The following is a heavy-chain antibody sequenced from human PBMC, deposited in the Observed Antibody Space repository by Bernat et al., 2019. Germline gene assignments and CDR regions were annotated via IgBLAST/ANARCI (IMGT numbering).Heavy chain of an antibody. V-gene: IGHV3-30*18. J-gene: IGHJ6*02. D-gene: IGHD6-13*01. CDR3: AKDRGRHSSREYYYGMDV. CDR2: ISYDGSNK. Sequence: QVQLVESGGGVVQPGRSLRLSCAASGFTFSSYGMHWVRQAPGKGLEWVAVISYDGSNKYYADSVKGRFTISRDNSKNTLYLQMNSLRAEDTAVYYCAKDRGRHSSREYYYGMDVWGQGTTVTVSS. CDR1: GFTFSSYG.